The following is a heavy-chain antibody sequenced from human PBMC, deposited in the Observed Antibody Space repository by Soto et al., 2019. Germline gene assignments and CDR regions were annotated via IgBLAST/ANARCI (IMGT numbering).Heavy chain of an antibody. Sequence: QVQLQQWGAGLLKPSETLSLTCAVYGGFVTSGSYYWSWIRQPPGKGLEWIGEMSHSDGAHFNPSLTSRVTISVDTSKNQFTLKMSSVTAADTALYYCARVERGTATTVVDAFDIWGPGTMVTVSS. V-gene: IGHV4-34*01. CDR1: GGFVTSGSYY. CDR2: MSHSDGA. CDR3: ARVERGTATTVVDAFDI. J-gene: IGHJ3*02. D-gene: IGHD1-1*01.